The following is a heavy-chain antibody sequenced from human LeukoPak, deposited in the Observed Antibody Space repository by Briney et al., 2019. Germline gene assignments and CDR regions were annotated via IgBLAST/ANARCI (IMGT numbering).Heavy chain of an antibody. CDR2: IKMKTDGGTT. V-gene: IGHV3-15*01. CDR3: TTDFMTGGMDY. CDR1: GFSFRNAW. J-gene: IGHJ4*02. D-gene: IGHD1-14*01. Sequence: GGSLRLSCAASGFSFRNAWMSWIRQAPGKGLEWVGHIKMKTDGGTTDYAAPVKGRFTISRDDSKDTLYLQMNSLKAEDTAVYHCTTDFMTGGMDYWGQGTLVTVSS.